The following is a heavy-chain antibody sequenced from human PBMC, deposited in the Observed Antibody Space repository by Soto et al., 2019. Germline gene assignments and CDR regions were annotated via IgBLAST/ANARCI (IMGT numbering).Heavy chain of an antibody. CDR1: GFTFDDYT. Sequence: EVQLVESGGVVVQPGGSLRLSCAASGFTFDDYTMHWVRQAPGKGLEWVSLISWDGGSRYYADSVKGRFTISRDNSKNSLYLQMNSLRTEDTALYYCAKELLPRHHYGMDVWGQGTTVTVSS. CDR2: ISWDGGSR. D-gene: IGHD2-21*02. V-gene: IGHV3-43*01. CDR3: AKELLPRHHYGMDV. J-gene: IGHJ6*02.